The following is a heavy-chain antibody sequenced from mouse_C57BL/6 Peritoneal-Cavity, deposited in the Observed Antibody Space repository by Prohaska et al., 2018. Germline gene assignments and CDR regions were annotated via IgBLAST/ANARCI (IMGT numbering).Heavy chain of an antibody. CDR3: MRYGGNYWYFDV. Sequence: EVQLLETGGGLVQPGGSRGLSCEGSWFTFSGFWMSWVRQTPGKTLEWIGDINSDGSAINYAPSIKDRFTIFRDNDKSTLYLQMSNVRSEDTATYFCMRYGGNYWYFDVWGTGTTVTVSS. V-gene: IGHV11-2*01. CDR1: WFTFSGFW. CDR2: INSDGSAI. J-gene: IGHJ1*03. D-gene: IGHD1-1*02.